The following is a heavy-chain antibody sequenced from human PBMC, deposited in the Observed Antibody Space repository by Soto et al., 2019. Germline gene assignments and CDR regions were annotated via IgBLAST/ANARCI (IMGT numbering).Heavy chain of an antibody. CDR1: GFTFSSYA. CDR3: AKHYGDYEEWFDP. D-gene: IGHD4-17*01. Sequence: GGSLRLSCAASGFTFSSYAMHWVRQAPGKGLEWVAVISYDGSNKYYADSVKGRFTISRDNSKNTLYLQMNSLRAEDTAVYYCAKHYGDYEEWFDPWGQGTLVTVSS. J-gene: IGHJ5*02. V-gene: IGHV3-30-3*02. CDR2: ISYDGSNK.